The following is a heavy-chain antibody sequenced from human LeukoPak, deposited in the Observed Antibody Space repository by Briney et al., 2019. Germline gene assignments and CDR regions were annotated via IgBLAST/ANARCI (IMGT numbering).Heavy chain of an antibody. J-gene: IGHJ5*02. CDR2: INAGNGNT. V-gene: IGHV1-3*01. CDR1: GYTFTSYA. D-gene: IGHD3-9*01. CDR3: ARLYYDILTGYYLPGWFDP. Sequence: ASVKVSCKASGYTFTSYAMHWVRQAPGQRLEWMGWINAGNGNTKYSQKLQGRVTMTTDTSTSTAYMELRSLRSDDTAVYYCARLYYDILTGYYLPGWFDPWGQGTLVTVSS.